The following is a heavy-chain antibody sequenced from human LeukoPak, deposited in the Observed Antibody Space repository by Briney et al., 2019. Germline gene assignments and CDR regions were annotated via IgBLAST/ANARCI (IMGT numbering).Heavy chain of an antibody. D-gene: IGHD2-2*01. CDR3: AKAPAAPYGRLYYFDY. Sequence: GGSLRLSCAASGFTFSSYAMSWVRQAPGKGLEWVSAISGSGGSTYYADSVKGRFTISRDNSKNTLYLQMNSLRAEDTAVYYCAKAPAAPYGRLYYFDYWGQGTLVTVSS. CDR2: ISGSGGST. V-gene: IGHV3-23*01. J-gene: IGHJ4*02. CDR1: GFTFSSYA.